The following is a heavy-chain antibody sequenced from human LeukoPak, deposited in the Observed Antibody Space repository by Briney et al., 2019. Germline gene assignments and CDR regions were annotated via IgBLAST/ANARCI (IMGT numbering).Heavy chain of an antibody. Sequence: SETLSLTCTVSGGSISGYYWSWIRQLPGKGLEWIGYIYYSGSTNYNPSLKSRVTISVDTSKNQFSLKLSSVTAADTAVYYCARGGPDILTGYNWFDPWGQGTLVTVSS. D-gene: IGHD3-9*01. J-gene: IGHJ5*02. CDR2: IYYSGST. CDR3: ARGGPDILTGYNWFDP. CDR1: GGSISGYY. V-gene: IGHV4-59*01.